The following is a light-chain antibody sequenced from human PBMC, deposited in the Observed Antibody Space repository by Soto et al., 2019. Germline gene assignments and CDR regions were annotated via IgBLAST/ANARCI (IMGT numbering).Light chain of an antibody. CDR1: SSDVGGYDY. Sequence: QSALTQPASVSGSPGQSITISCTGTSSDVGGYDYVSWYQQHPGKAPKLMIYDVTNRPSGVSNRFSGSKSGNTASLTISGLQAEDEADYYCSSYTTPDTSVVFGGGTQLTVL. V-gene: IGLV2-14*01. J-gene: IGLJ2*01. CDR2: DVT. CDR3: SSYTTPDTSVV.